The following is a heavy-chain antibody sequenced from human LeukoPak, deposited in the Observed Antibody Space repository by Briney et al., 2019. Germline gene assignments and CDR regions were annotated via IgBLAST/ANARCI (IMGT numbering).Heavy chain of an antibody. D-gene: IGHD3-3*01. J-gene: IGHJ4*02. V-gene: IGHV3-23*01. CDR1: GFTFSSYA. Sequence: GGSLRLSCAASGFTFSSYAMSWVRQAPGKGLEWVSAISGSGGSTYYADSVKGRFTISRDNSKNTLYLQMNSLRAEDTAVYYCAKQEYYDFWSGYYPDYWGQGTLVTVSS. CDR2: ISGSGGST. CDR3: AKQEYYDFWSGYYPDY.